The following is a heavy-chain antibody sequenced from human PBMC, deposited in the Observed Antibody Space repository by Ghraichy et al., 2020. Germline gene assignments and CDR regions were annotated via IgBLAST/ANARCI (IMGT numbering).Heavy chain of an antibody. CDR3: ARYCISASCYDRDYFYGMDV. Sequence: GESLNISCAASGFTFSTYAISWVRQAPGKGLEWVSAISGSGDNTYYADSVKGRFTISRDNSKNTLYLQMNSLRAEDTAIYYCARYCISASCYDRDYFYGMDVWGQGTTVTVSS. V-gene: IGHV3-23*01. CDR1: GFTFSTYA. CDR2: ISGSGDNT. D-gene: IGHD2-2*01. J-gene: IGHJ6*02.